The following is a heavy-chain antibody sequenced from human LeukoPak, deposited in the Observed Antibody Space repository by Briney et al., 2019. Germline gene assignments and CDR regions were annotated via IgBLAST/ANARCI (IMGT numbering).Heavy chain of an antibody. J-gene: IGHJ5*02. CDR1: GGSISSSSYY. V-gene: IGHV4-39*01. CDR2: IYSSGST. CDR3: ARNWNDFLPNNWFDP. Sequence: SETLSLTCTVSGGSISSSSYYWGWIRQPPGKGLEWIGSIYSSGSTYYNPSLKSRATISVDTSKNQFSLKLISVTAADTAVFYCARNWNDFLPNNWFDPWGQGTLVTVSS. D-gene: IGHD1-1*01.